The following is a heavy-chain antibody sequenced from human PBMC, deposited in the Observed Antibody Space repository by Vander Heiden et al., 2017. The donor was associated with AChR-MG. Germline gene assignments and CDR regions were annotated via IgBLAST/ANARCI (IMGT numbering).Heavy chain of an antibody. J-gene: IGHJ4*02. CDR3: AKGESGYDSSDFYYEFDK. V-gene: IGHV3-9*01. CDR2: ISWNSGSI. CDR1: GFTFDDYA. D-gene: IGHD3-22*01. Sequence: EMQLVESGGGFIQPGRSLRLCCAASGFTFDDYAMYWVRQSPGKGLEWVSSISWNSGSIGYADSVKGRFTISRDNAKNSLYLQMNSLRTEDTALYYCAKGESGYDSSDFYYEFDKWGQGTLVTVSS.